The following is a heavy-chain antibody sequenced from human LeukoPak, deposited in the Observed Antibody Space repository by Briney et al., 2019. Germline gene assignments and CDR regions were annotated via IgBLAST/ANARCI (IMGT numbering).Heavy chain of an antibody. V-gene: IGHV3-7*01. CDR2: IKQDGSEK. CDR1: GFTFSSYA. D-gene: IGHD3-3*01. Sequence: PGGSLRLSCAASGFTFSSYAMSWVRQAPGKGLEWVANIKQDGSEKYYVDSVKGRFTISRDNAKNSLYLQMNSLRAEDTAVYYCARGRITIFGWGQGTLVTVSS. J-gene: IGHJ4*02. CDR3: ARGRITIFG.